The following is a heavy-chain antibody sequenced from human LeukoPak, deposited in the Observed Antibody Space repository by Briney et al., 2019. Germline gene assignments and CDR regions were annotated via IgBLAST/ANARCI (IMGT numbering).Heavy chain of an antibody. CDR1: VGSISSSSYY. V-gene: IGHV4-39*02. D-gene: IGHD6-13*01. J-gene: IGHJ4*01. CDR2: IYYSGNT. CDR3: ARDGTAAGLYFDL. Sequence: PSETLSLTCTVSVGSISSSSYYGGWIRQPPGEGREWLGNIYYSGNTYYTPSLRSRVAISADTSKIQFPLKLISVIAADTAVYFCARDGTAAGLYFDLWGQGTLVTVAS.